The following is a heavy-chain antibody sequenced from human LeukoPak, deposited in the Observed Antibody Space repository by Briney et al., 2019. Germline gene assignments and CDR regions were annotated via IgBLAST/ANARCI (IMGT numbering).Heavy chain of an antibody. CDR3: ARTYGDYVYILGY. J-gene: IGHJ4*02. V-gene: IGHV3-7*01. CDR2: IKQDGSEK. CDR1: GFTFSSYW. Sequence: GGSLRLSCAASGFTFSSYWMSWVRQAPGKGLEWVANIKQDGSEKYYVDSVKGRFTISRDNAKNSLYLQMNSLRAEDTAVYYCARTYGDYVYILGYWGQGTLVTVSS. D-gene: IGHD4-17*01.